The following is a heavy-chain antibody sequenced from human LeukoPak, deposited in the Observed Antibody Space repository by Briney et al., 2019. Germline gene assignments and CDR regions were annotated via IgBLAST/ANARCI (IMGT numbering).Heavy chain of an antibody. CDR2: INHSGGT. Sequence: PSETLSLTCAVYGGSFSGYYWSWIRQTPGKGLEWIGEINHSGGTNYNPSLKSRVTISVDTSKNQFSLKLSSVTAADTAVYYCARARGMVRNFDYWGRGTLVTVSS. D-gene: IGHD5-18*01. J-gene: IGHJ4*02. CDR3: ARARGMVRNFDY. V-gene: IGHV4-34*01. CDR1: GGSFSGYY.